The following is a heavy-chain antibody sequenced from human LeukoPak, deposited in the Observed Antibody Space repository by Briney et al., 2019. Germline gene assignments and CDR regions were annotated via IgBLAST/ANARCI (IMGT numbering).Heavy chain of an antibody. Sequence: SETLSLTCTVSSGSITTYYWNWIRQSPGKRPEWIGYVFHTGITEYNPSLESRVTMLMDTSKRQFSLSLTSVTTADTARYYCARGPRWRGSGRSYYYGMDVWGNGTTVTVSS. CDR3: ARGPRWRGSGRSYYYGMDV. D-gene: IGHD3-10*01. CDR1: SGSITTYY. CDR2: VFHTGIT. V-gene: IGHV4-59*01. J-gene: IGHJ6*04.